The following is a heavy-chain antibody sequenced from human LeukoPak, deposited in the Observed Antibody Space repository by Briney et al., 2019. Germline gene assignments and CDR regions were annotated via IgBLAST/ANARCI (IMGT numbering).Heavy chain of an antibody. CDR2: ISSGGSTI. CDR3: AKDRRRDDILTGSFSD. CDR1: GFTFSSFE. Sequence: GGSLRLSCAASGFTFSSFEMKWVRQAPGKGLEWVSYISSGGSTIYYADSVKGRFTISRDNAKNSLYLQMNSLRAEDTAVYYCAKDRRRDDILTGSFSDWGQGTLVTVSS. J-gene: IGHJ4*02. D-gene: IGHD3-9*01. V-gene: IGHV3-48*03.